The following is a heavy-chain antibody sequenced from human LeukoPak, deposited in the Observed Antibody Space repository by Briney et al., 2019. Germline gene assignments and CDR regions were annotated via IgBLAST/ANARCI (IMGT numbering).Heavy chain of an antibody. CDR3: ARASTIFGVVIIYYYYGMDV. CDR2: IIPIFGTA. CDR1: GGTFSSYA. Sequence: GSSVKVSCKASGGTFSSYAISWVRQAPGQGLEWMGGIIPIFGTANYAQKFQGRVTITADESTSTAYMELSSLRSEDTAVYYCARASTIFGVVIIYYYYGMDVWGQGTTVTVSS. D-gene: IGHD3-3*01. V-gene: IGHV1-69*01. J-gene: IGHJ6*02.